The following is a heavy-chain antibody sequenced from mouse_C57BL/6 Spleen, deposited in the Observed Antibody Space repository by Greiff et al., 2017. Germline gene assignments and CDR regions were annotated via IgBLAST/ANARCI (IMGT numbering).Heavy chain of an antibody. CDR3: ARVDGSSSYYYAMDY. D-gene: IGHD1-1*01. Sequence: DVHLVESEGGLVQPGSSMKLSCTASGFTFRDYYMAWVRPVPEKGLEWVGNINYDGSSTYYLDSLKSRFIISRDNAKNLLYLQMSSLKSEDTATYYCARVDGSSSYYYAMDYWGQGTTVTVSS. V-gene: IGHV5-16*01. CDR2: INYDGSST. CDR1: GFTFRDYY. J-gene: IGHJ4*01.